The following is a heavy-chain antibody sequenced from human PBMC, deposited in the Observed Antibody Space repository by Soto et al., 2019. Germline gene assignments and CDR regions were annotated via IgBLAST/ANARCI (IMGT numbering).Heavy chain of an antibody. Sequence: SLTCTVSGGSISSYYWSWIRQPPGKGLEWIGYIYYSGSTNYNPSLKSRVTISVDTSKNQFSLKLSSVTAADTAVYYCARLYGDLTPYYFDYWGQGTLVTVSS. J-gene: IGHJ4*02. CDR1: GGSISSYY. V-gene: IGHV4-59*01. CDR3: ARLYGDLTPYYFDY. CDR2: IYYSGST. D-gene: IGHD4-17*01.